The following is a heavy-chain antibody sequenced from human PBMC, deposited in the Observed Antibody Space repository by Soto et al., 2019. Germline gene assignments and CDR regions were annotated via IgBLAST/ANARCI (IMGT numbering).Heavy chain of an antibody. CDR3: ARERPDGARLDP. D-gene: IGHD6-6*01. CDR2: IYHSGNT. CDR1: GGSISSGDYY. V-gene: IGHV4-30-4*01. J-gene: IGHJ5*02. Sequence: QVQLQESGPGLVKPSQTLSLTCTVSGGSISSGDYYWSWIRQPPGKGLEWIGYIYHSGNTYYNPSLKSRVTISVDTSKSQFSLKLSSVTAADTAVYYCARERPDGARLDPWGQGTLVTVSS.